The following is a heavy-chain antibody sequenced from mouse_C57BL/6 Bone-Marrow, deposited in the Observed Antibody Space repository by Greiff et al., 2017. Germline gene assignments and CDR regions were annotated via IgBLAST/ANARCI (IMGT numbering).Heavy chain of an antibody. CDR1: GYTFTSYW. V-gene: IGHV1-72*01. D-gene: IGHD1-1*01. CDR2: IDPNSGGT. J-gene: IGHJ4*01. CDR3: ARFGYYGSSDERAYAMDY. Sequence: VQLQQPGAELVKPGASVTLSCKASGYTFTSYWMHWVKQRPGRGLEWIGRIDPNSGGTKYNETFKSKATLTVDKPSSTAFMQLSSLTSEDSAVYYCARFGYYGSSDERAYAMDYWGQGTSGTVSS.